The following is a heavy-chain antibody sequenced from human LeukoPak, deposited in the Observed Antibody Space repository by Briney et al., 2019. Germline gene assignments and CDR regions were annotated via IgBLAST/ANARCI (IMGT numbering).Heavy chain of an antibody. CDR3: ARQDSIPVVVVPAAMSY. J-gene: IGHJ4*02. CDR1: GGSISSSSYY. D-gene: IGHD2-2*01. V-gene: IGHV4-39*01. CDR2: IYYSGST. Sequence: KPSETLSLTCTVSGGSISSSSYYWGWIRQPPGKGPEWIGSIYYSGSTYYNPSLKSRVTISVDTSKNQFSLKLSSVTAADTAVYYCARQDSIPVVVVPAAMSYWGQGTLVTVSS.